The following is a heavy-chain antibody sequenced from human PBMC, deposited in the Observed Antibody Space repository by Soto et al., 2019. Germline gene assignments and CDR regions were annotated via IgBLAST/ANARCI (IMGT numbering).Heavy chain of an antibody. CDR2: INAGNGNT. CDR3: ARVGLKGLLWFGELLSVDY. Sequence: QVQLVQSGAEVKKPGASVKVSCKASGYTFTSYAMHWVRQAPGQRLEWMGWINAGNGNTKYSQKFQGRVTITRDTSASTAYMELSSLRSEDTAVYYCARVGLKGLLWFGELLSVDYWGQGTLVTVSS. V-gene: IGHV1-3*01. D-gene: IGHD3-10*01. J-gene: IGHJ4*02. CDR1: GYTFTSYA.